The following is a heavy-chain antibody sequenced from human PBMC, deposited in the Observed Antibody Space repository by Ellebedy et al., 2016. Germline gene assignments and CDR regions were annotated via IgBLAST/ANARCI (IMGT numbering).Heavy chain of an antibody. J-gene: IGHJ4*02. CDR1: GGSISSSSYY. CDR2: IYYSGST. Sequence: SETLSLXCTVSGGSISSSSYYWGWIRQPPGKGLEWIGSIYYSGSTYYNPSLKSRVTISVDTSKNQFSLKLSSVTAADTAVYYCARESPYGDYVFDYWGQGTLVTVSS. CDR3: ARESPYGDYVFDY. V-gene: IGHV4-39*07. D-gene: IGHD4-17*01.